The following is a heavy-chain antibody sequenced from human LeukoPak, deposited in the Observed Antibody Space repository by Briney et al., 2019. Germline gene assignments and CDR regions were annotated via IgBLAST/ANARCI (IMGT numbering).Heavy chain of an antibody. CDR2: IKQDGSEK. J-gene: IGHJ4*02. CDR1: GFTFSSYW. Sequence: GGSLRLSCAASGFTFSSYWMSWVRQAPGKGLEWVANIKQDGSEKYYVDSVKGRFTISRDNAKNSLYLQMNSLRAEDTAVYYCARIVVVTSTDFDYWGQGTLVIVFS. D-gene: IGHD3-22*01. CDR3: ARIVVVTSTDFDY. V-gene: IGHV3-7*03.